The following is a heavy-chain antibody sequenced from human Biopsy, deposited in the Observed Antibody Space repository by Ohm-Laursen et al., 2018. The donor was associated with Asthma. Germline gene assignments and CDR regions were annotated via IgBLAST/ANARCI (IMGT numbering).Heavy chain of an antibody. V-gene: IGHV3-33*01. CDR1: GITFSTYG. D-gene: IGHD6-6*01. Sequence: SLRLSCSASGITFSTYGMHWIRQAPGKGLEWVSFIWYDGRKKTYADSVKGRFTISRDNSKNTLYLQMNSLRAEDTAVYYCARKIAARGGMGVWGQGTTVTVSS. J-gene: IGHJ6*02. CDR2: IWYDGRKK. CDR3: ARKIAARGGMGV.